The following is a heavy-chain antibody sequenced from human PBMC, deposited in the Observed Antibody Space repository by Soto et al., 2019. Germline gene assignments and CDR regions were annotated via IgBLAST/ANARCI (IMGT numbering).Heavy chain of an antibody. Sequence: SVKVSCKASQYNFTNYCIHWVRQARGQRLEWIGWIVVGSGNTNYAQKFQERVPITRDMSTSTAYMELSSLRSEDTAVYYCAAPKKVGYSGYVGYYYYGLDVWGQGTTVTVSS. CDR2: IVVGSGNT. J-gene: IGHJ6*02. V-gene: IGHV1-58*02. D-gene: IGHD5-12*01. CDR3: AAPKKVGYSGYVGYYYYGLDV. CDR1: QYNFTNYC.